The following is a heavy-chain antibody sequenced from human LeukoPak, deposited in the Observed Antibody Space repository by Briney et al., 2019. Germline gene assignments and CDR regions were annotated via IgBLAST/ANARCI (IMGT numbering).Heavy chain of an antibody. CDR1: GFTFSSYG. Sequence: GGSLRLSCAASGFTFSSYGMHWVRQAPGKGLEWVAVISYDGSNKYYADSVKGRFTISRDNSKNTLYLQMNSLRAEDTAVYYCALVGAVAGTFDYWGQGTLVTVSS. CDR2: ISYDGSNK. V-gene: IGHV3-30*03. D-gene: IGHD6-19*01. CDR3: ALVGAVAGTFDY. J-gene: IGHJ4*02.